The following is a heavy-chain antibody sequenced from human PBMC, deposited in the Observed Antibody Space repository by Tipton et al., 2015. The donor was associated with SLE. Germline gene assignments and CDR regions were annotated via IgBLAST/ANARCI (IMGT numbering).Heavy chain of an antibody. V-gene: IGHV3-30*04. CDR1: GFTFNSYA. CDR3: ARPADCSSTSCYTGGGYFHH. CDR2: ISYDGTNK. Sequence: SLRLSCAASGFTFNSYAMHWVRQAPGKGLEWVAVISYDGTNKYYADSVKGRFTISRDNSKNALYLQMNSLRAEDTAVYHCARPADCSSTSCYTGGGYFHHWGQGTLVTVSS. D-gene: IGHD2-2*02. J-gene: IGHJ1*01.